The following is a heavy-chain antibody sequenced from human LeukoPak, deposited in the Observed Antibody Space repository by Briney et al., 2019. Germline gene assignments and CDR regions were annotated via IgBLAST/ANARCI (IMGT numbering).Heavy chain of an antibody. CDR3: ATLRYFDWLLWD. CDR1: GGSVTSGSYY. J-gene: IGHJ4*02. V-gene: IGHV4-39*07. D-gene: IGHD3-9*01. CDR2: IYYSGST. Sequence: PSETLSLTCIVSGGSVTSGSYYWGWIRQPPGKGLEWIGNIYYSGSTYYNPSLKDRVTISVDTSKNQFSLKLSSVTAADTAVYYCATLRYFDWLLWDWGQGTLVTVSS.